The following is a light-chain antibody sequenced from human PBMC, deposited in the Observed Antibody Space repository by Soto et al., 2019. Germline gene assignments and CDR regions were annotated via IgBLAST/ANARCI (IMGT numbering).Light chain of an antibody. CDR2: GAS. Sequence: PGQRATLSCRASQSVDTTFFAWYQKKPGQAPRLLIYGASKRATGIPDRLSGSGSGTDFTLIISRLEPEDFAVYYCQQYMSSVTFGQGTKVEIK. J-gene: IGKJ1*01. CDR1: QSVDTTF. V-gene: IGKV3-20*01. CDR3: QQYMSSVT.